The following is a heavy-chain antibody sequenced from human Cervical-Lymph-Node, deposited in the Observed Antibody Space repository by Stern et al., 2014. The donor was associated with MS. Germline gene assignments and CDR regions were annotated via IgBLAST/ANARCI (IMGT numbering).Heavy chain of an antibody. D-gene: IGHD6-19*01. J-gene: IGHJ5*02. V-gene: IGHV1-18*01. CDR2: ISAYNGNT. CDR1: GYTFTSYG. CDR3: ARDLPYSSGFSLGGFDP. Sequence: QVQLMQSGAEVKKPGASVKVSCKASGYTFTSYGISWVRQAPGQGLEWMGWISAYNGNTNYAQKFQGRVTITADESTSTAYMELSSLRSEDTAVYYCARDLPYSSGFSLGGFDPWGQGTLVTVSS.